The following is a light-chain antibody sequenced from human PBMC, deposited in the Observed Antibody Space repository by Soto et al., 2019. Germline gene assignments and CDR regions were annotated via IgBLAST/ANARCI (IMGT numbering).Light chain of an antibody. CDR3: QQHNQWPIT. Sequence: SQSAVTLSLSPGERASLSCRASQSAGNFLAWYQQKPGQAPRLLIYYISTRATGIPARFSGSGSGTEFTLTINSLQSEDSAVYYCQQHNQWPITFGQGTRLEIK. V-gene: IGKV3D-15*01. CDR1: QSAGNF. J-gene: IGKJ5*01. CDR2: YIS.